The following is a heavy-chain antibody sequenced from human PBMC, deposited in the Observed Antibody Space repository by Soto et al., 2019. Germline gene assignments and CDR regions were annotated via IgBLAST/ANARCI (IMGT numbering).Heavy chain of an antibody. CDR3: AKDPSTTMVRDYYYYGMDV. CDR1: GFTFISYA. V-gene: IGHV3-23*01. D-gene: IGHD3-10*01. CDR2: ISGSGGST. Sequence: SGGSLRLSCAASGFTFISYAMSWVRQAPGKGLEWVSAISGSGGSTYYADSVKGRFTISRDNSKNTLYLQMNSLRAEDTAVYYCAKDPSTTMVRDYYYYGMDVWGQGTTVTVSS. J-gene: IGHJ6*02.